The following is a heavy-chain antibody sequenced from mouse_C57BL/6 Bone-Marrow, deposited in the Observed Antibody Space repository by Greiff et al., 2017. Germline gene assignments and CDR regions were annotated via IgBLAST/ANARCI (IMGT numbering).Heavy chain of an antibody. J-gene: IGHJ1*03. Sequence: VQLQQPGAELVRPGSSVKLSCKASGYTFTSYWMDWVKQRPGQGLEWIGNIYPSDSETHYNQKFKDKATLTVDKSSSTAYMQLSSLTSEDSAVYYCARPYGSPSYGYFDVWGTGTTVTVSS. CDR2: IYPSDSET. D-gene: IGHD1-1*01. CDR3: ARPYGSPSYGYFDV. CDR1: GYTFTSYW. V-gene: IGHV1-61*01.